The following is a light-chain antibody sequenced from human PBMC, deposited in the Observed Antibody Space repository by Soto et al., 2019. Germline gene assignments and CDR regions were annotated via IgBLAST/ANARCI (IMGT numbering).Light chain of an antibody. V-gene: IGKV3-15*01. CDR3: QQYNYWPRT. J-gene: IGKJ2*01. Sequence: PGERATLSCGASESVTSNYLAWYQQKPGQAPRLLIYAASTRATGFPARFSGSGSGTEFTLTISSLQSEDFAVYYCQQYNYWPRTFGQGTKVDIK. CDR1: ESVTSN. CDR2: AAS.